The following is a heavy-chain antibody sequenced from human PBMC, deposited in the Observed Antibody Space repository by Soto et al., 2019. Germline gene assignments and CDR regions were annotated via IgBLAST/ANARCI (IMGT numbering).Heavy chain of an antibody. CDR1: GGSISSGDYY. CDR3: ARDLDGLHDDTSGPFPRPG. V-gene: IGHV4-30-4*01. CDR2: IYYSGST. D-gene: IGHD3-22*01. Sequence: SETLSLTCTVSGGSISSGDYYWSWIRQPPGKGLEWIGSIYYSGSTYYNPSLKSRATMSIDTAGNQFSLKVSSVTVADTAVYYCARDLDGLHDDTSGPFPRPGWGQGTLVTVSS. J-gene: IGHJ1*01.